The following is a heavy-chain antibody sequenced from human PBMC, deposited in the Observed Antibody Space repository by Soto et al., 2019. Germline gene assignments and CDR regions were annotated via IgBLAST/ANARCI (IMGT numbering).Heavy chain of an antibody. CDR1: GFTFSSYG. Sequence: GGSLRLSCAASGFTFSSYGMHWVRQAPGKGLEWVAVISYDGSNKYYADSVKGRFTISRDNSKNTLYLQMNSLRAEDTAVYYCAKDFADFWSGPTYYFDYWGQGTLVTVSS. D-gene: IGHD3-3*01. V-gene: IGHV3-30*18. CDR2: ISYDGSNK. CDR3: AKDFADFWSGPTYYFDY. J-gene: IGHJ4*02.